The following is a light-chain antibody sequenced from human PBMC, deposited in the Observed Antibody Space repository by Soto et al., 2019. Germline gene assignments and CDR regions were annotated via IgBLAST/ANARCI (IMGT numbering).Light chain of an antibody. Sequence: DIQMTQSPSAMSASVGDRVTITCRASQGIRNYLDGFPQKPGRVPKRLIYDASSLQSGVPSRLSDIGSGTECTLTISNLQPEDFATYYCLQESSYPPSFGGGTKVEIK. CDR2: DAS. CDR1: QGIRNY. J-gene: IGKJ4*02. V-gene: IGKV1-17*03. CDR3: LQESSYPPS.